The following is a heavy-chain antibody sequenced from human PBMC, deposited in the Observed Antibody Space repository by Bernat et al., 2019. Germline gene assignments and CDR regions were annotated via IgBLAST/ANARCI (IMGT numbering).Heavy chain of an antibody. D-gene: IGHD2-21*01. CDR1: GFTFSSYS. V-gene: IGHV3-21*01. Sequence: LSCAASGFTFSSYSMNWVRQSPGKGLELVSSIISSSSYKYYSDSVKRRFTISRDNAKNSLYLQINSMRAEDEAVYYCARGDALRDEGFDIWGEGTMV. J-gene: IGHJ3*02. CDR3: ARGDALRDEGFDI. CDR2: IISSSSYK.